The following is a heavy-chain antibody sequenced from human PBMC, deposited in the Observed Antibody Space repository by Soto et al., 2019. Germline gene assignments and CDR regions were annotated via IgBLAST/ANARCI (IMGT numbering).Heavy chain of an antibody. Sequence: QVQLVESGAEVKKPGASVKVSCKASGYTFTSYGISWVRQAPGQGLEWMGWISAYNGNTNYAQKLQGRVTMTTDTSTSTAYMELRSLRSDDTAVYYCARALLHKGSYYYGMDVWGQGTTVTVSS. CDR1: GYTFTSYG. D-gene: IGHD4-4*01. V-gene: IGHV1-18*01. CDR3: ARALLHKGSYYYGMDV. CDR2: ISAYNGNT. J-gene: IGHJ6*02.